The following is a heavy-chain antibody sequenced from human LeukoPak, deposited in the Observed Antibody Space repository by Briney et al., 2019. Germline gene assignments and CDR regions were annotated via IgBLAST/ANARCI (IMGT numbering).Heavy chain of an antibody. CDR1: GDSINSNSYH. CDR2: VYSTGNT. V-gene: IGHV4-39*01. Sequence: SETLSLTCTVSGDSINSNSYHWGWIRQPPGKGLEWIGTVYSTGNTYYTPSLKSRVTISVDTSYNQFSLKLTSVTAADTAVYYCARPHLTWRVEYFDPWGQGTLVPVSS. CDR3: ARPHLTWRVEYFDP. D-gene: IGHD3-16*01. J-gene: IGHJ5*02.